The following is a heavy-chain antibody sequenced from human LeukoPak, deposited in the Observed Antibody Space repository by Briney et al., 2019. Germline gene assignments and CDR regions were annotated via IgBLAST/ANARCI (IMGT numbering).Heavy chain of an antibody. CDR3: APSYRHDH. CDR2: ISSTGTYM. J-gene: IGHJ4*02. D-gene: IGHD1-26*01. CDR1: GFAFGDFS. Sequence: GGSLRLSCAASGFAFGDFSINWVRQAPGKGLEWVSAISSTGTYMYYADSVRGRFTISRDNDKHTLYLQMTGLTAEDTAVYYWAPSYRHDHWGQGTQVIVSS. V-gene: IGHV3-21*01.